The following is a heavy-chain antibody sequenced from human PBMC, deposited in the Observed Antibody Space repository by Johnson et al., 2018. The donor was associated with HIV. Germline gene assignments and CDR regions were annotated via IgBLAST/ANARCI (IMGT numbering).Heavy chain of an antibody. CDR1: GFTFGDYA. Sequence: VQLVESGGGLVQPGRSLRLSCKPSGFTFGDYAMTWVRQAPGKGLEWVGFIRSNAYGGTTEYAASVKGRFSISRDDYKSIAYLQMNSLKTEDTAVYYCTTDPIAAAGPDAFDIWGQGTVVTVSS. CDR3: TTDPIAAAGPDAFDI. CDR2: IRSNAYGGTT. J-gene: IGHJ3*02. V-gene: IGHV3-49*04. D-gene: IGHD6-13*01.